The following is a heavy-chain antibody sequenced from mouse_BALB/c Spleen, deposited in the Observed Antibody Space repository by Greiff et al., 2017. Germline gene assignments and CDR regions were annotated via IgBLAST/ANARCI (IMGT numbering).Heavy chain of an antibody. V-gene: IGHV1-54*01. D-gene: IGHD2-4*01. CDR3: ATSYDFFAY. J-gene: IGHJ3*01. CDR2: INPGSGGT. CDR1: GYAFTNYL. Sequence: QVQLKQSGAELVRLGTSVKVSCKAPGYAFTNYLIEWVKQRPGQGLEWIGVINPGSGGTNYNEKFKGKATLTADKSSSTAYMQLSSLTSDDSAVYFCATSYDFFAYWGQGTLVTVSA.